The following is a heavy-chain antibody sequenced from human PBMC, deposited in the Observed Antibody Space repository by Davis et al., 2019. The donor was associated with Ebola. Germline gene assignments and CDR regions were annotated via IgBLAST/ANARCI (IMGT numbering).Heavy chain of an antibody. CDR1: GFTFSSYA. CDR2: ISYDGSNK. Sequence: GESLKISCAASGFTFSSYAMHRVRQAPGKGLEWVAVISYDGSNKYYADSVKGRFTISRDNSKNTLYLQMNSLRAEDTAVYYCATSKGSYYYYGMDVWGQGTTVTVSS. J-gene: IGHJ6*02. CDR3: ATSKGSYYYYGMDV. V-gene: IGHV3-30-3*01.